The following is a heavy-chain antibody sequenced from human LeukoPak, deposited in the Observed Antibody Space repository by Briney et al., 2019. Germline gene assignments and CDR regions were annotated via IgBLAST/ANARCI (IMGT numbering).Heavy chain of an antibody. CDR1: GGPISSYY. Sequence: SETLSLTCTVSGGPISSYYWSWIRQPPGKGLEWIGYIYYSGSTNYNPSLKSRVTISVDTSKNQFSLKLSSVTAADTAVYYCARERSSSLYYMDVWGKGTTVTVSS. D-gene: IGHD6-13*01. V-gene: IGHV4-59*12. CDR3: ARERSSSLYYMDV. J-gene: IGHJ6*03. CDR2: IYYSGST.